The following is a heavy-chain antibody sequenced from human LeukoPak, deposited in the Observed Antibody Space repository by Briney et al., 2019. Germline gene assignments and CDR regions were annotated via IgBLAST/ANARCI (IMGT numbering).Heavy chain of an antibody. V-gene: IGHV1-18*01. CDR2: ISAYNGKT. CDR1: GYTFTNYG. CDR3: ARAPMYYYGSGSYRAPYFDY. Sequence: GASVKVSRKASGYTFTNYGISWVRQAPGQGPEWMGWISAYNGKTNYAQKFQGRVTMTRDTSISTAYMELSRLRSDDTAVYYCARAPMYYYGSGSYRAPYFDYWGQGTLVTVSS. D-gene: IGHD3-10*01. J-gene: IGHJ4*02.